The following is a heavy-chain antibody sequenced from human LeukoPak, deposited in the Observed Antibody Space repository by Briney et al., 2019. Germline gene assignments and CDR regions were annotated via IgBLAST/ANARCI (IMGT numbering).Heavy chain of an antibody. D-gene: IGHD1-26*01. CDR1: GFTISSFI. V-gene: IGHV3-21*01. Sequence: PGGSLRLSCAASGFTISSFIMNWVRQAPGKGLEWVSSISSSSTYIYYADSVKGRFTISRDDAKNSLYLQMNSLRAEDTAVYYCARDGARGATLQWGQGTLVTVSS. CDR3: ARDGARGATLQ. J-gene: IGHJ4*02. CDR2: ISSSSTYI.